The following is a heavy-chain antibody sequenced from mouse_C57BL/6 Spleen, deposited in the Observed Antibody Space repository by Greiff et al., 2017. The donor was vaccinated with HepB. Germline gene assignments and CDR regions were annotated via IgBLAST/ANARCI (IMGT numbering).Heavy chain of an antibody. J-gene: IGHJ4*01. CDR3: VCPTGTRYYAMDY. CDR2: IDPSDSYT. Sequence: QVQLQQPGAELVRPGTSVKLSCKASGYTFTSYWMHWVKQRPGQGLEWIGVIDPSDSYTNYNQKFKGKATLTVDTSSSTAYMQLSSLTSEDSAVYYCVCPTGTRYYAMDYWGQGTSVTVSS. CDR1: GYTFTSYW. V-gene: IGHV1-59*01. D-gene: IGHD4-1*02.